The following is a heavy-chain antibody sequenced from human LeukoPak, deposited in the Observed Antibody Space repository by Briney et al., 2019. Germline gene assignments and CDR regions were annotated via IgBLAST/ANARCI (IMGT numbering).Heavy chain of an antibody. D-gene: IGHD1-7*01. CDR1: GFTFSSYA. J-gene: IGHJ4*02. CDR2: ISSNGGST. V-gene: IGHV3-64*01. CDR3: ASSKGSGTYYFDY. Sequence: EGSLRLSCAASGFTFSSYAMHWVRQAPGKGLEYVSAISSNGGSTYYANSVKGRFTISRDNSKNTLYLQMGSLRAEDMAVYYCASSKGSGTYYFDYWGQGTLVTVSS.